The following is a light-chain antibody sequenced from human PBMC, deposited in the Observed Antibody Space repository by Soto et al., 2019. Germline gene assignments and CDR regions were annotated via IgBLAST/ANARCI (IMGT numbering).Light chain of an antibody. CDR2: GAS. Sequence: EIVLTQSPGTLSLSPGERATLSCRASQSVSSSYLAWYQQKPGQAPRLLIYGASSRATGIPDRFSGSGSGTDFTLTISILEPEVFAVYYCQQYGSLLAFGGGTKVEIK. CDR1: QSVSSSY. J-gene: IGKJ4*01. CDR3: QQYGSLLA. V-gene: IGKV3-20*01.